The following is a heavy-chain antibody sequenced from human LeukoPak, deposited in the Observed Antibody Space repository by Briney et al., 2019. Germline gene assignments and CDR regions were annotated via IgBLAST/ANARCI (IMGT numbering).Heavy chain of an antibody. CDR1: GGSFSGYY. J-gene: IGHJ4*02. V-gene: IGHV4-34*01. D-gene: IGHD6-19*01. CDR3: ARASFGIAVAGPFDY. Sequence: SETLSLTCAVYGGSFSGYYWSWIRQPPGKGLEWIGEINHSGSTKYTPSIKSRITISVDTSKNQCSLKLSSWTSADTAVYYCARASFGIAVAGPFDYWGQGTLVTVSS. CDR2: INHSGST.